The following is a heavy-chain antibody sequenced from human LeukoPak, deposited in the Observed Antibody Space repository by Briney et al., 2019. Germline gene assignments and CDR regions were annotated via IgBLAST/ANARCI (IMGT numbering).Heavy chain of an antibody. D-gene: IGHD3-22*01. J-gene: IGHJ4*02. CDR3: TRDPTHPHDSSGYLRPFDY. Sequence: PGGSLRLSCTVSGFTFGDYAMSWFRQAPGKGLEWVGFIRSKAYGGTTEYAASVKGRFTISRDDSKSIAYLQMNSLKTEDTAVYYCTRDPTHPHDSSGYLRPFDYWGQGTLVTVSS. V-gene: IGHV3-49*03. CDR2: IRSKAYGGTT. CDR1: GFTFGDYA.